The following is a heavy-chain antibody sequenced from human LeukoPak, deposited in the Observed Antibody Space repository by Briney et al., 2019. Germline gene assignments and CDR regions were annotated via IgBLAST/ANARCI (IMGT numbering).Heavy chain of an antibody. V-gene: IGHV1-8*03. D-gene: IGHD2-21*02. CDR2: MNPNSGNT. CDR1: GYTFTSYD. Sequence: ASVKVSCKASGYTFTSYDINWVRQATGQGLEWMGWMNPNSGNTGYAQKFQGRVTITRNTSISTAYMELSSLRSEDTAVHYCARGDLRAYCGGDCLDAFDIWGQGTMVTVSS. J-gene: IGHJ3*02. CDR3: ARGDLRAYCGGDCLDAFDI.